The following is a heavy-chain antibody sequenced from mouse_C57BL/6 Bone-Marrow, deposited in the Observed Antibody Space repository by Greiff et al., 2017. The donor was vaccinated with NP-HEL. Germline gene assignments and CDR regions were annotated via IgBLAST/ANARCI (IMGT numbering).Heavy chain of an antibody. CDR2: INPSSGYT. D-gene: IGHD4-1*01. V-gene: IGHV1-4*01. J-gene: IGHJ2*01. CDR3: ARTLWEPYYFDY. CDR1: GYTFTSYT. Sequence: VQGVESGAELARPGASVKMSCKASGYTFTSYTMHWVKQRPGQGLEWIGYINPSSGYTKYNQKFKDKATLTADKSSSTAYMQLSSLTSEDSAVYYCARTLWEPYYFDYWGQGTTLTVSS.